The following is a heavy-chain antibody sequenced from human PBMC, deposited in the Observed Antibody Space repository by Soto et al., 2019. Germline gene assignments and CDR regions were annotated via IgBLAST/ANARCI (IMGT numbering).Heavy chain of an antibody. V-gene: IGHV1-69*01. J-gene: IGHJ4*02. CDR1: GGTFSSYA. D-gene: IGHD2-15*01. CDR3: ARGDIVVVVAATALDY. CDR2: IIPIFGTA. Sequence: QVQLVQSGAEVKKPGSSVKVSCKASGGTFSSYAISWVRQAPGQGLEWMGGIIPIFGTANYAQKFQGRVTITADESTGTAYMGLSSLRSEDTAVYYCARGDIVVVVAATALDYWGQGTLVTVSS.